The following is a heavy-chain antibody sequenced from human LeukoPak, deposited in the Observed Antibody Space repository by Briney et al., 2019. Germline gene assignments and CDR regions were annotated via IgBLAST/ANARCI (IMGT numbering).Heavy chain of an antibody. D-gene: IGHD3-10*01. V-gene: IGHV4-59*01. Sequence: SETLSLTCTVSGGSISSSYWIWIRQPPGKGLEWLGYIYYSGSSNYNPSLKSRVTLSVDTSKNQFSLKLSSVTAADTAVYYCAGAPPLITLVRGARSLKFKLFDSWGQGTLVTVSS. CDR1: GGSISSSY. CDR2: IYYSGSS. J-gene: IGHJ4*02. CDR3: AGAPPLITLVRGARSLKFKLFDS.